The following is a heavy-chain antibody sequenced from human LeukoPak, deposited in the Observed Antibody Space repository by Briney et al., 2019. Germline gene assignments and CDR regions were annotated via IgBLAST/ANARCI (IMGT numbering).Heavy chain of an antibody. V-gene: IGHV3-48*03. D-gene: IGHD3-10*01. Sequence: PGGSLRLSCAASGFIFNRYGMNWVRQAPGKGLEWVSYISRSGDSIYYADSVKGRFTISRDNAKNSLYLQMNSLRAEDTAVYYCARAITMVRGAQPPSVYYFDYWGQGTLVTVSS. J-gene: IGHJ4*02. CDR3: ARAITMVRGAQPPSVYYFDY. CDR2: ISRSGDSI. CDR1: GFIFNRYG.